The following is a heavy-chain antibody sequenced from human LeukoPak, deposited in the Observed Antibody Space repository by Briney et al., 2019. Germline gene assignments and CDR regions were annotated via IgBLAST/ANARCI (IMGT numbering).Heavy chain of an antibody. CDR2: IYHSGST. J-gene: IGHJ4*02. Sequence: SQTLSLTCTVSGGSISSGGYSWSWIRQPPGKGLECIGYIYHSGSTYYNPSLKSRVTISVDRSKNQFSLKLTSVTAADTAVYYCARDSGSGSYYPYWRQGTLVTVSS. CDR3: ARDSGSGSYYPY. CDR1: GGSISSGGYS. V-gene: IGHV4-30-2*01. D-gene: IGHD1-26*01.